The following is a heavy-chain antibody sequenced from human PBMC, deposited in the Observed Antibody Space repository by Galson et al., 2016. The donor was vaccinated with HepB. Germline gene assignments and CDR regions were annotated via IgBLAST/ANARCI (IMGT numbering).Heavy chain of an antibody. CDR2: IYHSGRT. Sequence: TLSLTCTVSGGSISSGAYSWSWIRQPPGEGLEWIGYIYHSGRTYYNPSLRSRVSMSVDTSKNQFSLKLSSVTAADTAVYYCARRILGTTDWFDPWGQGTLVTVSS. D-gene: IGHD1-26*01. CDR1: GGSISSGAYS. CDR3: ARRILGTTDWFDP. J-gene: IGHJ5*02. V-gene: IGHV4-30-2*01.